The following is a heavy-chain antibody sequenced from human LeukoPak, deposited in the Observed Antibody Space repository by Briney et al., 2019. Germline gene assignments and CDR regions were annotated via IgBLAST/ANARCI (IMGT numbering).Heavy chain of an antibody. D-gene: IGHD2-2*01. V-gene: IGHV3-23*01. CDR1: GFAFSSYA. CDR2: ISGSGGST. J-gene: IGHJ6*04. Sequence: GGSLRLSCAASGFAFSSYAMSWVRQAPGKGLEWVSAISGSGGSTYYADSVKGRFTISRDNSKNTLYLQMNSLRAEDTAVYYCARDRGSTSSYGMDVWGKGTTVTVSS. CDR3: ARDRGSTSSYGMDV.